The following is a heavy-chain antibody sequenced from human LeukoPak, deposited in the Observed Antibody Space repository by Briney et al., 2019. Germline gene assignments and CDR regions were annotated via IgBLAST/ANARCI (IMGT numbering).Heavy chain of an antibody. V-gene: IGHV4-38-2*01. D-gene: IGHD6-25*01. Sequence: GSLRLSCAASGFTFSSYGMSWVRQAPGKGLEWVGSTYQSGTTYYNPSLRSRVSMSVDTSKDQFSLKLSSVTAADTAVYYCARGSSAWGGPYYFDYWGQGTLVTVTS. CDR3: ARGSSAWGGPYYFDY. CDR1: GFTFSSYG. J-gene: IGHJ4*02. CDR2: TYQSGTT.